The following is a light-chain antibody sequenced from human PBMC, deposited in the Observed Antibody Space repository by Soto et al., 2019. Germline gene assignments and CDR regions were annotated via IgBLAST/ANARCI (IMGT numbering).Light chain of an antibody. CDR2: GNI. CDR1: SSNIGAGYE. CDR3: QSYDSSLSGVV. Sequence: QSVLTQPPSVSGAPGQRVTISCTGSSSNIGAGYEVHWYRQVPGTAPELFMYGNIYRPTLVPDRFSGSKSGASVSLVITGLHAEDDADYHCQSYDSSLSGVVFGGGTKLTVL. J-gene: IGLJ3*02. V-gene: IGLV1-40*01.